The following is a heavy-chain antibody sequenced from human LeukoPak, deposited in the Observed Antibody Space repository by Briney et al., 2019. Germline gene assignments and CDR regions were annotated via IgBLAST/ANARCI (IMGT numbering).Heavy chain of an antibody. J-gene: IGHJ4*02. CDR1: GFTFSSYS. CDR3: ARDLILADSGGSSAHDF. Sequence: GGSLRLSCSASGFTFSSYSMNWVRQAPGKGLELVSSISSSSSYIYYADSVKGRFTISRDNAKNSLYLQMNSLRAEDTAVYYCARDLILADSGGSSAHDFWGQGTLVTVSS. D-gene: IGHD2-15*01. CDR2: ISSSSSYI. V-gene: IGHV3-21*01.